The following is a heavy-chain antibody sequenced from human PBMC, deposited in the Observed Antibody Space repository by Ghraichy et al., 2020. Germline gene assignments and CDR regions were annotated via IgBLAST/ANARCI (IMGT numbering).Heavy chain of an antibody. Sequence: ASVKVSCKASGYTFRNYGFGWVRQAPGQGLEWMGWISTYNGDTKTAEKFQGRLTMTTDSSTSTAYMELRSLRSDDTAVYFCARVDDYEYIWGSYRTFDYWGQGSQVTVSS. J-gene: IGHJ4*02. CDR2: ISTYNGDT. CDR1: GYTFRNYG. V-gene: IGHV1-18*01. D-gene: IGHD3-16*01. CDR3: ARVDDYEYIWGSYRTFDY.